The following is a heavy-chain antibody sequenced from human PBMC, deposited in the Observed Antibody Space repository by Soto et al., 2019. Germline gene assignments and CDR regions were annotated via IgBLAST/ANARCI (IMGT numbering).Heavy chain of an antibody. Sequence: SETLSLTCTVSGGSISSYYWSWIRQPPGKGLEWIGYIYYSGGTNYNPSLKSRVTISVDTSKNQFSLKLSSVTAADTAVYYCARGGTYYDILTGYSNLNWFDPWGQGTLVTVSS. CDR3: ARGGTYYDILTGYSNLNWFDP. CDR1: GGSISSYY. J-gene: IGHJ5*02. CDR2: IYYSGGT. V-gene: IGHV4-59*01. D-gene: IGHD3-9*01.